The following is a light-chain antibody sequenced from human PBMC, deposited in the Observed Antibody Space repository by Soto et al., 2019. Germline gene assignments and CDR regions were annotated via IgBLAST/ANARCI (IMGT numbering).Light chain of an antibody. J-gene: IGKJ4*01. CDR1: QSVKTF. Sequence: EIVLTQSPATLSLSPGERATLSCRASQSVKTFLVWYQQRPGQPPRLLIYDASSRAAGVPERFSASGSGTDFTLTISSLEPEDFTVYYCQQHSNWPLTFGGGTKVDIK. V-gene: IGKV3-11*01. CDR3: QQHSNWPLT. CDR2: DAS.